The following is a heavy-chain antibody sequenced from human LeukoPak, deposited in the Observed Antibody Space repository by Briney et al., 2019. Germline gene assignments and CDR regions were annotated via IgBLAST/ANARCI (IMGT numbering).Heavy chain of an antibody. CDR3: IRRVSATRWFDP. CDR1: GFTLSSHR. D-gene: IGHD2-15*01. CDR2: INSDGSTT. Sequence: GGSLRLSCAASGFTLSSHRMHWVRQAPGKGLVWVSRINSDGSTTNYADSVKGRFTISRDNAENTLYLQMNSLRVEDTAVYYCIRRVSATRWFDPWGQGTLVTVSS. V-gene: IGHV3-74*01. J-gene: IGHJ5*02.